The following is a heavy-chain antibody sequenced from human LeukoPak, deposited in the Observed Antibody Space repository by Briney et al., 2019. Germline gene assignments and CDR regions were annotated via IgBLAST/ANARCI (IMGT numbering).Heavy chain of an antibody. CDR1: GFAFRTYE. J-gene: IGHJ4*02. Sequence: PGGSLRLSCAASGFAFRTYEMNWVRQAPGKGLEWVSSISSGSTRYYADSVKGRFTMSRDNSKNTLYLQMNSLRAEDTAVYYCARDRFAFGLFDYWGQGTLVTVSS. CDR2: ISSGSTR. CDR3: ARDRFAFGLFDY. V-gene: IGHV3-48*03. D-gene: IGHD3/OR15-3a*01.